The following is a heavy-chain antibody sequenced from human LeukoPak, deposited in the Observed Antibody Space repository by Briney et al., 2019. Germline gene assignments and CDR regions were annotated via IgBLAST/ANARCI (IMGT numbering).Heavy chain of an antibody. V-gene: IGHV3-23*01. J-gene: IGHJ5*02. Sequence: GGSLRLSCAASGFTFSSYAMSWVRQAPGKGLEWVSAISGSGGSTYYTDSVKGRFTISRDNSKNTLYLQMNSLRAEDTAVYYCAKTIGYSYAGGRFDPWGQGTLVTVSS. CDR2: ISGSGGST. CDR1: GFTFSSYA. D-gene: IGHD5-18*01. CDR3: AKTIGYSYAGGRFDP.